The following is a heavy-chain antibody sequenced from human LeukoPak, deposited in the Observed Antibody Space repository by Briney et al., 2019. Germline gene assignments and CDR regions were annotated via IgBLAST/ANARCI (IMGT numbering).Heavy chain of an antibody. CDR1: GYTFTSYG. J-gene: IGHJ6*02. CDR2: ISAYNGNT. CDR3: ATDFERFVGPGMDV. V-gene: IGHV1-18*01. Sequence: ASVKVSCKASGYTFTSYGISWVRQAPGQGLEWMGWISAYNGNTNYAQKLQGRVTMTEDTSTDTAYMELSSLRSEDTAVYYCATDFERFVGPGMDVWGQGTTVTVSS. D-gene: IGHD1-1*01.